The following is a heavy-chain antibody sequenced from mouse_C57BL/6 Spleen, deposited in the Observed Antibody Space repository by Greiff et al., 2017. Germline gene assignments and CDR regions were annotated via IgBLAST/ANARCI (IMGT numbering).Heavy chain of an antibody. Sequence: VQLQESGAELARPGASVKLSCKASGYTFTSYGISWVKQRTGQGLEWIGEIYPRSGNTYYNEKFKGKATLTADKSSSTAYMELRSLTSEDSAVYFCARGDYYGSSSYAMDYWGQGTSVTVSS. V-gene: IGHV1-81*01. CDR3: ARGDYYGSSSYAMDY. D-gene: IGHD1-1*01. J-gene: IGHJ4*01. CDR2: IYPRSGNT. CDR1: GYTFTSYG.